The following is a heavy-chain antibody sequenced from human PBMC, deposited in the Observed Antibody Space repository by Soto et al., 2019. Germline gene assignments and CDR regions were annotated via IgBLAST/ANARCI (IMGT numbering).Heavy chain of an antibody. CDR3: ARGGLQHALVV. Sequence: EVQLVESGGGLVQPGGSLRLSCAASGFTFSNYWMYWGRQAPGKGLVWVSRVNNDGTDTTHAESVKGRFTISRDNAENTLYLQMNSLRAEDAAVYYCARGGLQHALVVWGQGSTVTVSS. CDR1: GFTFSNYW. D-gene: IGHD6-13*01. CDR2: VNNDGTDT. V-gene: IGHV3-74*03. J-gene: IGHJ6*01.